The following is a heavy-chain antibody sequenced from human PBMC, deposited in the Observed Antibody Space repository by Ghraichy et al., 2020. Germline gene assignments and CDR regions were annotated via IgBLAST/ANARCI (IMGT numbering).Heavy chain of an antibody. Sequence: GSLSLTCTVSGGSVSSGSYYWSWIRQPPGKGLEWIGYIYYSGSTNYNPSLKSRVTISVDTSKNQFSLKLSSVTAADTAVYYCARDVVVVAATPYYYYGMDVWGQGTTVTVSS. J-gene: IGHJ6*02. CDR1: GGSVSSGSYY. V-gene: IGHV4-61*01. CDR2: IYYSGST. CDR3: ARDVVVVAATPYYYYGMDV. D-gene: IGHD2-15*01.